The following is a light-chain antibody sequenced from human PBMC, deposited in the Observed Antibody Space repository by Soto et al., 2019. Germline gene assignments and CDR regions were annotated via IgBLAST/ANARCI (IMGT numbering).Light chain of an antibody. V-gene: IGKV1-39*01. Sequence: DIQMTQSPSSLSASVGDRVTITCRASQSISSYLNLYQQKPGEAPKLLIYAASSLQSGVPSRFSGSGSGTDFTLAISSLQPEDFATYYCQQSYSIPSTFGQGTKVDIK. CDR2: AAS. CDR3: QQSYSIPST. J-gene: IGKJ1*01. CDR1: QSISSY.